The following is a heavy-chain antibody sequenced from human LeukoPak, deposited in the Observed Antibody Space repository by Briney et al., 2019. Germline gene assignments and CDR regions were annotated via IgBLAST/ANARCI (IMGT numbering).Heavy chain of an antibody. J-gene: IGHJ4*02. CDR3: ASAPGPSLFDY. D-gene: IGHD6-13*01. CDR1: GYSISSGYY. Sequence: SETLSLTCGVSGYSISSGYYWGWIRQPPGKGLEWIGSVYHSGSTYYNPSLRSRVTISVDTSKNQFSLKLSSVTAADTAVYYCASAPGPSLFDYWGQGTLVTVSS. CDR2: VYHSGST. V-gene: IGHV4-38-2*01.